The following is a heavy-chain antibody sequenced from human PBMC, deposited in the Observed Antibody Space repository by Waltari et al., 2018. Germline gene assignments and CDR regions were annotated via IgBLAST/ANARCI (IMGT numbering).Heavy chain of an antibody. CDR3: ASGRFLEWLLEYTWFDP. J-gene: IGHJ5*02. V-gene: IGHV1-2*02. Sequence: QAQLEPSGAEVKKPGASVRVSCKASGYGFSACYMPWGRQAPGQGLEWMGWVNAHSGDTKYAQKFQGRVNMTRDTSISTAFMELTNLRSDDTAIYYCASGRFLEWLLEYTWFDPWGQGTLVTVSS. CDR2: VNAHSGDT. CDR1: GYGFSACY. D-gene: IGHD3-3*01.